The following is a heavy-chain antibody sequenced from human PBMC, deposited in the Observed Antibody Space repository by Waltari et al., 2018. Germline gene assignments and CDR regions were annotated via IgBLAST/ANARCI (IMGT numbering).Heavy chain of an antibody. CDR3: ARITTVSIRGAFDI. D-gene: IGHD4-17*01. CDR2: INHSGST. V-gene: IGHV4-34*01. CDR1: GGSFSGYY. J-gene: IGHJ3*02. Sequence: QEQLQQWGAGLLKPSETLSLTCAVYGGSFSGYYWSWIRQPPGKGLEWIGEINHSGSTNYNPSLKSRVTISVDTSKNQFSLKLSSVTAADTAVYYCARITTVSIRGAFDIWGQGTMVTVSS.